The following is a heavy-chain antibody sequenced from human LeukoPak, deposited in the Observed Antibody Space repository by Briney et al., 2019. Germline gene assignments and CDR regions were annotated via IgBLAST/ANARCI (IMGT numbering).Heavy chain of an antibody. V-gene: IGHV1-8*01. CDR2: MNPNSGNT. CDR3: ARILSRRSEYSSGWYYYFDY. CDR1: GYTFTSYD. Sequence: ASVKVSCKASGYTFTSYDINWVRQATGQGLEWMGWMNPNSGNTGYAQKFQGRVTMTRDTSISTAYMELSRLRSDDTAVYYCARILSRRSEYSSGWYYYFDYWGQGTLVAVSS. D-gene: IGHD6-19*01. J-gene: IGHJ4*02.